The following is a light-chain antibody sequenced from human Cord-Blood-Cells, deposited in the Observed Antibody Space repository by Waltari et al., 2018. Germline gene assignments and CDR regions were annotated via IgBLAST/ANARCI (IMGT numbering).Light chain of an antibody. Sequence: DIVLTQSPATLSLSPRERATLSCRASQSVSSYLAWYQQKPGQAPRLLIYDASNRATGIPARFSGSGSGTDFTLTISSLEPEDFAVYYCQERSNWLTFGGGTKVEIK. CDR1: QSVSSY. CDR3: QERSNWLT. CDR2: DAS. V-gene: IGKV3-11*01. J-gene: IGKJ4*01.